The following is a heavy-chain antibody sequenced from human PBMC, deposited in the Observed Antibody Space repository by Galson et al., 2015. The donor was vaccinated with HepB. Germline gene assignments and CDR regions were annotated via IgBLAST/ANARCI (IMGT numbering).Heavy chain of an antibody. D-gene: IGHD5-18*01. CDR1: GYTFTSYG. V-gene: IGHV1-18*04. Sequence: SEKVSCKASGYTFTSYGISWVRQAPGQGLEWMGWISAYNGNTNYAQKLQGRVTMTTDTSTSTAYMELRSLRSDDTAVYYCARALRRGYSYGLVGYWGQGTLVTVSS. J-gene: IGHJ4*02. CDR3: ARALRRGYSYGLVGY. CDR2: ISAYNGNT.